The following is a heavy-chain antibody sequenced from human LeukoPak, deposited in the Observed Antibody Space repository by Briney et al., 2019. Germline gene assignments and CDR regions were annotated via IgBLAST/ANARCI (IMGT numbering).Heavy chain of an antibody. CDR1: GGSISSNY. J-gene: IGHJ2*01. CDR2: IYYSGHT. Sequence: PSETLSLTCTVSGGSISSNYWSRIRQPPGKGLEWIGYIYYSGHTNYNPSLKSRVSISIDTSKNQFSLQLSSVTAADTAVYYCARDRDSSGLRDFDLWGRGTLVTVSA. D-gene: IGHD3-22*01. V-gene: IGHV4-59*01. CDR3: ARDRDSSGLRDFDL.